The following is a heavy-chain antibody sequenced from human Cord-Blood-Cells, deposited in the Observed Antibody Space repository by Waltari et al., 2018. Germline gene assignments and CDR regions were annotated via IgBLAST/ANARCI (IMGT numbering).Heavy chain of an antibody. CDR3: ARDAPPMGDSSGYPDY. CDR1: GFTVSSNY. CDR2: IYIGGST. D-gene: IGHD3-22*01. Sequence: EVQLVESGGGLIQPGGSLRLSCAASGFTVSSNYMSWVRQAPGKVLELVSVIYIGGSTYYAYSLKGRFTISRDNSKNTLYLQMNSLRAEDTAVYYCARDAPPMGDSSGYPDYWGQGTLVTVSS. J-gene: IGHJ4*02. V-gene: IGHV3-53*01.